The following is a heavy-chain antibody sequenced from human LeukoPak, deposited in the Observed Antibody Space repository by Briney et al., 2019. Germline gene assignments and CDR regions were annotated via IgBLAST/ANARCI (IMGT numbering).Heavy chain of an antibody. CDR3: ARVRDFWSGYYTGGGVDY. CDR2: MNPNSGNT. Sequence: ASVKVSCKASGYTFTSYDINWVRQATGQGLEWMGWMNPNSGNTGYAQKFQGRVTITRNTSTSTAYMELRSLRSDDTAVYYCARVRDFWSGYYTGGGVDYWGQGTLVTVSS. CDR1: GYTFTSYD. J-gene: IGHJ4*02. V-gene: IGHV1-8*03. D-gene: IGHD3-3*01.